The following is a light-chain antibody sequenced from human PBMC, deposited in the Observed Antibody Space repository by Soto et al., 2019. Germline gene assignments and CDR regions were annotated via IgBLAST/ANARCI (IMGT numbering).Light chain of an antibody. CDR1: QSVSNDF. V-gene: IGKV3D-20*02. J-gene: IGKJ5*01. Sequence: EIVLTQSPGILSLSPGERATLSCRASQSVSNDFLAWYQQKPGQAPRLLIYGASTRATDVPDRFSGSGSGADFTLTISRLEPEDFAVYYCQQRSNWPTFGQGTRLEIK. CDR3: QQRSNWPT. CDR2: GAS.